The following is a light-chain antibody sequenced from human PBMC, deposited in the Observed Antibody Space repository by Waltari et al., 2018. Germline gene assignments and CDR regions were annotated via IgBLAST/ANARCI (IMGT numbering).Light chain of an antibody. V-gene: IGLV2-14*01. J-gene: IGLJ3*02. Sequence: QSALTQPASVSGSPGQSNTISCTGTSSDVGFYNYVSWYQQHPGKAPKLIIYDVFERPSGVSNRFSGSKSGNTASLTISGLLAEDEADYSCTSYTGSSSWVFGGGTKLTVL. CDR1: SSDVGFYNY. CDR3: TSYTGSSSWV. CDR2: DVF.